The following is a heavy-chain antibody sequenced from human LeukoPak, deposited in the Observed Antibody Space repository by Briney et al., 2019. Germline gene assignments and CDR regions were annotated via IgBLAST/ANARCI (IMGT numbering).Heavy chain of an antibody. CDR1: GFTFSDHY. CDR2: NRNKANGYTT. CDR3: ARTEYCSAGRCYSDYFDS. D-gene: IGHD2-15*01. J-gene: IGHJ4*02. V-gene: IGHV3-72*01. Sequence: GGSLRLSCAASGFTFSDHYMDWVRQDPGKGLEWVGRNRNKANGYTTEYAASVKGRFSISRDDSKTSLYLQMNSLKTEDTAVYYCARTEYCSAGRCYSDYFDSWGRGTLVTVSS.